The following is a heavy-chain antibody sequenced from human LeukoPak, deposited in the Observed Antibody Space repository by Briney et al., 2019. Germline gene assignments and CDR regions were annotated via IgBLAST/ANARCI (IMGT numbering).Heavy chain of an antibody. CDR3: ARDLHRYSSYYFDY. CDR1: GCTFTGYY. Sequence: GASVKVSCKASGCTFTGYYMHWVRQAPGQGLEWMGWINPNSGGTNYAQKFQGRVTMTRDTSISTAYMELSRLRSDDTAVYYCARDLHRYSSYYFDYWGQGTLVTVSS. CDR2: INPNSGGT. J-gene: IGHJ4*02. V-gene: IGHV1-2*02. D-gene: IGHD5-18*01.